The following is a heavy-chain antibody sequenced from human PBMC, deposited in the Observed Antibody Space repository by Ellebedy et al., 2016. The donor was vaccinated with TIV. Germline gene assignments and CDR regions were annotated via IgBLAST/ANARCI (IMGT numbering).Heavy chain of an antibody. CDR1: GDSVSTAIG. J-gene: IGHJ6*02. CDR3: ARGWFGSGMGV. CDR2: TYYRSKWNN. Sequence: SQTLSLTCVISGDSVSTAIGWTWIRQSPSRGLEWLGRTYYRSKWNNDYAVPLRSRITINPDTSKNLFSLQLNSVTPEDTAVYYCARGWFGSGMGVWGQGTTVTVSS. D-gene: IGHD3-10*01. V-gene: IGHV6-1*01.